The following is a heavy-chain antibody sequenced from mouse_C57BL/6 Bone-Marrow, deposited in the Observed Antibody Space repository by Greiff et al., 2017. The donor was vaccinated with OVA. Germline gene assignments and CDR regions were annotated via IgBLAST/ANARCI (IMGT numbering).Heavy chain of an antibody. CDR1: GYTFTSYW. J-gene: IGHJ3*01. D-gene: IGHD2-3*01. V-gene: IGHV1-5*01. CDR3: TRGLYDGYFAWFAY. Sequence: VQLQQSGTVLARPGASVKMSCKTSGYTFTSYWMHWVKQRPGQGLEWIGAIYPGNSDTSYNQKFKGKAKLTAVTSASTAYMELSSLTNEDSAVYDCTRGLYDGYFAWFAYWGQGTLVTVSA. CDR2: IYPGNSDT.